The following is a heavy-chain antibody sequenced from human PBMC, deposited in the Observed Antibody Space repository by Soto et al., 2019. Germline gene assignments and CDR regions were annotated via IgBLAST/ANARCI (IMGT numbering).Heavy chain of an antibody. CDR1: GGSISSSNW. CDR2: IYHSGST. J-gene: IGHJ6*02. D-gene: IGHD3-10*01. Sequence: SETLSLTCAVSGGSISSSNWWSWVRQPPGKGLEWIGEIYHSGSTNYNPSLKSRVTISVDKSKNQFSLKLSSVAAADTAVYYCARCYGSGSSYYYYYGMDVWGQGTTVTVSS. CDR3: ARCYGSGSSYYYYYGMDV. V-gene: IGHV4-4*02.